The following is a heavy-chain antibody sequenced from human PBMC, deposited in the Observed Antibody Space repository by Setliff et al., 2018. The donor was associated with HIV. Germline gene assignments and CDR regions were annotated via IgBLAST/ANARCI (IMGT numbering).Heavy chain of an antibody. CDR1: GFTFSSYG. CDR2: IWYDGSNK. CDR3: TRDPRPMDV. J-gene: IGHJ6*04. Sequence: GGSLRLSCAASGFTFSSYGIHWVRQAPGKGLEWVALIWYDGSNKYYADSVKGRFTISRDNSKNTLYLQMSSLRAEDTAVYYCTRDPRPMDVWGKGTTVTVSS. V-gene: IGHV3-33*01.